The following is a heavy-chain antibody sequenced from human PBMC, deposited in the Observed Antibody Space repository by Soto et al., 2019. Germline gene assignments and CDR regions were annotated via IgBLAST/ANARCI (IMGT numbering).Heavy chain of an antibody. Sequence: QVQLQESGPGLVKPSQTLSLTCTVSGGSISSADYYWSWIRQPPGKGLEWIGSIYYSGSTYYNPALKSRVTISVDTSKHQFSLKLSSVTAADTAVYYCARGYGGYVNLPYYFDCWGQGTLVTVSS. CDR2: IYYSGST. D-gene: IGHD5-12*01. J-gene: IGHJ4*02. V-gene: IGHV4-30-4*01. CDR3: ARGYGGYVNLPYYFDC. CDR1: GGSISSADYY.